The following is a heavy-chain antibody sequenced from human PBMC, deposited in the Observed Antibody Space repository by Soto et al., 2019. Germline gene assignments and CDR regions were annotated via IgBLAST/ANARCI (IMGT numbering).Heavy chain of an antibody. J-gene: IGHJ4*02. V-gene: IGHV2-5*02. D-gene: IGHD4-17*01. CDR1: GFSLSTSGVG. CDR2: IYWDDDK. CDR3: AHRQRTVYFDY. Sequence: QITLKESGPTLVKPTQTLTLTCTFSGFSLSTSGVGVGWIRQPPGKALEWLALIYWDDDKRYSPSLKSRLTXTVXTSKNQVVLTMTNMDPVDTATYYCAHRQRTVYFDYWGQGTLVTVSS.